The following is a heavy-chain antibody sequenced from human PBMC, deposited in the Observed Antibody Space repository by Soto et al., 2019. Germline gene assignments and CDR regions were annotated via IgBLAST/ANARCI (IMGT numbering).Heavy chain of an antibody. CDR3: GRGPYSSGWYGAVDV. Sequence: ASVKVSCKASGGTFSSYAISWVRQAPGQGLEWMGGIIPIFGTANYAQKFQGRVTITADESTSTAYMELSSLRSEDTAVYYCGRGPYSSGWYGAVDVWGQGTMATVSS. V-gene: IGHV1-69*13. D-gene: IGHD6-19*01. J-gene: IGHJ3*01. CDR2: IIPIFGTA. CDR1: GGTFSSYA.